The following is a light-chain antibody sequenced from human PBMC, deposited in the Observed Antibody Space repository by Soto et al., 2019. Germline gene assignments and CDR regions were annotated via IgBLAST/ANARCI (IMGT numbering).Light chain of an antibody. J-gene: IGLJ2*01. V-gene: IGLV2-14*01. CDR2: DVS. Sequence: QSALTQPASVSGSPGQSITISCTGTNSDVGGYNYVSWYQQHPGKAPKLMIYDVSNRPSGVSNRFSGSKSGNTASLTISGLQAEDEADYYCSSYTSSSTPLVVFGGGTKLTVL. CDR3: SSYTSSSTPLVV. CDR1: NSDVGGYNY.